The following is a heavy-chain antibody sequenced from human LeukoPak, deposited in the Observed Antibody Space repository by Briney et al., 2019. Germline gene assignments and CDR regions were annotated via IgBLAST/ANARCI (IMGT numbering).Heavy chain of an antibody. Sequence: PSETLSLTCSVSNDSVTSHFWSWVRQFPGKGLEWIGCVSHSGGTNYNPSLKSRVTISVDTSKNQFSLKLSSVTAADTAVYYCARQGANCSGGSCYPTETHDNWFDPWGQGTLVTVSS. V-gene: IGHV4-59*08. D-gene: IGHD2-15*01. CDR2: VSHSGGT. J-gene: IGHJ5*02. CDR1: NDSVTSHF. CDR3: ARQGANCSGGSCYPTETHDNWFDP.